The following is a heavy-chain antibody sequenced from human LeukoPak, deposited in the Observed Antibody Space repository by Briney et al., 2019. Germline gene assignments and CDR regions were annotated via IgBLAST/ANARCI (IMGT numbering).Heavy chain of an antibody. CDR1: GFTFSSYN. CDR3: AKVEIWLAAAGPFDY. V-gene: IGHV3-21*01. CDR2: ISSSGSYI. Sequence: PGGSLRLSCAASGFTFSSYNMNWVRQAPGKGLEWVSSISSSGSYIYYADSVKGRFTISRDNAKNSLYLQMNSLRAEDTAVYYCAKVEIWLAAAGPFDYWGQGTLVTVSS. J-gene: IGHJ4*02. D-gene: IGHD6-13*01.